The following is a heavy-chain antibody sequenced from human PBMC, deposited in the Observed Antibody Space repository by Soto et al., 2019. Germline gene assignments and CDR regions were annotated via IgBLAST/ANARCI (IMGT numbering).Heavy chain of an antibody. CDR2: IYYSGST. Sequence: PSETLSLTCTVAGGSISSSSYYWGWIRQPPGKGLEWIGSIYYSGSTYYNPSLKSRVTISVDTSKNQFSLKLSSVTAADTAVYYCARRRVDGLERQHFAYWGQGTLVTVSS. CDR1: GGSISSSSYY. D-gene: IGHD1-1*01. V-gene: IGHV4-39*01. CDR3: ARRRVDGLERQHFAY. J-gene: IGHJ4*02.